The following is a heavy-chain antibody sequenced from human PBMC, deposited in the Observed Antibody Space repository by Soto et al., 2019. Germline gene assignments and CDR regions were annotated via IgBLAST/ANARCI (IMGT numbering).Heavy chain of an antibody. V-gene: IGHV3-33*01. CDR1: GFTFNYYA. CDR2: IWYDGSEK. J-gene: IGHJ6*02. Sequence: QVHLVESGGGVVQSGKSLRLSCVASGFTFNYYAMHWVRQTPGKGLEWVAIIWYDGSEKYYAESVRGRFTISRDNSKNSVYLQMNSLRTEDTAVYYCARPYATGWYRGRYYYYGMDVWGQGTTATVSS. D-gene: IGHD6-19*01. CDR3: ARPYATGWYRGRYYYYGMDV.